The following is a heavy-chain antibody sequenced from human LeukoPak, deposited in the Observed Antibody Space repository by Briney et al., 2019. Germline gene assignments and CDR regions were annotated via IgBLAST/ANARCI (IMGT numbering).Heavy chain of an antibody. CDR1: GFTFSSYW. CDR2: INSDGSST. J-gene: IGHJ4*02. CDR3: ARDVVRFGEPTYDY. D-gene: IGHD3-10*01. V-gene: IGHV3-74*01. Sequence: PGGSLRLSCAVPGFTFSSYWMHWVRQAPGKGLVWVSRINSDGSSTSYADSVKGRFAISRDNAKNTLYLQMNSLRAEDTAVYYCARDVVRFGEPTYDYWGQGTLVTVSS.